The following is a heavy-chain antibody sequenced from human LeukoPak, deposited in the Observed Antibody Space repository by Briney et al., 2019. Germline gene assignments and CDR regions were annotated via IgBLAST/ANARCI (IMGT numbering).Heavy chain of an antibody. CDR3: ARGIGSRGGY. Sequence: GSLRLSCAASGFTFSTYEMNWIRQPPGKGLEWIGEINHSGSTNYNPSLKSRVTISVDTSKNQFSLKLSSVTAADTAVYYCARGIGSRGGYWGQGTLVTVSS. J-gene: IGHJ4*02. CDR1: GFTFSTYE. V-gene: IGHV4-34*01. D-gene: IGHD6-13*01. CDR2: INHSGST.